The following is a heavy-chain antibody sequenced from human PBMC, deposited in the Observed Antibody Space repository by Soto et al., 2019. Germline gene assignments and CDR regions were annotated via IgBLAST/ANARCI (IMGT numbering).Heavy chain of an antibody. V-gene: IGHV3-48*01. J-gene: IGHJ4*02. Sequence: GGSLRLSCAASGFTFSSYSMNWVRQAPGKGLEWVSYISSSSSTIYYADSVKGRFTISRDNAKNSLYPQMNSLRAEDTAVYYCARAPEGLLYDSNLDYWGQGTLVTVSS. CDR3: ARAPEGLLYDSNLDY. CDR1: GFTFSSYS. CDR2: ISSSSSTI. D-gene: IGHD3-3*01.